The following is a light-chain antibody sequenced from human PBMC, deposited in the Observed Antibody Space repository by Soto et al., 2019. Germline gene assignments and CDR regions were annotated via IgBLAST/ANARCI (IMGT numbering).Light chain of an antibody. CDR1: SSDVGGYNY. V-gene: IGLV2-14*01. J-gene: IGLJ1*01. Sequence: QSVLTQPASVSGSPGQSITISCTGTSSDVGGYNYVSWYQQHPGKPPKLMIYEVSNRPSGVSNRFSGSKSGNTASLTISGLQAEDEADYYCSSYTSSSTLYVFGTGTKVTGL. CDR3: SSYTSSSTLYV. CDR2: EVS.